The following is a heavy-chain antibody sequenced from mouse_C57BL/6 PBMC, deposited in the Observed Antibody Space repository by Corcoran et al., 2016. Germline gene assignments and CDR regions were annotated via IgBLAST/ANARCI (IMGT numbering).Heavy chain of an antibody. J-gene: IGHJ1*03. D-gene: IGHD1-1*01. CDR2: INTYSGVP. CDR3: ERKGNYYGSSYEGYFDV. V-gene: IGHV9-3*01. CDR1: GYTFTSYG. Sequence: QIQLVQSGPERKKPGETVKISCRAAGYTFTSYGMSWVKQAPGKGLKVMGGINTYSGVPTYDDDFKGRFAFSLETSDSTAYLQINNLKNEDTATYFCERKGNYYGSSYEGYFDVWGTGTTVTVSS.